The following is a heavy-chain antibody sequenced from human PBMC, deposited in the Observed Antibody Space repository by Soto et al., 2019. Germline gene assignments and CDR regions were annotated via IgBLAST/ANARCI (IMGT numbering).Heavy chain of an antibody. CDR3: ARGYSGALGYSLDP. V-gene: IGHV4-59*08. CDR1: GGSISSYY. CDR2: IYYSGST. J-gene: IGHJ5*02. D-gene: IGHD3-10*01. Sequence: SETFCLTCTVSGGSISSYYWSWIRQPPGKGLEWIGYIYYSGSTYSNPSLKSRLTISVDTSKNQFSLNLSSVTAADTAVYYCARGYSGALGYSLDPWGSGTLFTVSS.